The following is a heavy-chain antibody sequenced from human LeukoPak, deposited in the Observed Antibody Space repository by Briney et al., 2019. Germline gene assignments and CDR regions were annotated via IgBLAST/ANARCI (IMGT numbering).Heavy chain of an antibody. CDR1: GYYISSGYY. D-gene: IGHD5-12*01. V-gene: IGHV4-38-2*02. CDR3: ARAGYDWNYDH. J-gene: IGHJ4*02. CDR2: IDHSGST. Sequence: SETLSLTCTVSGYYISSGYYWGWIWQPPGKGLEWIGNIDHSGSTYYNPSFKSRVTISADTSKNQFSLKLSSVTAADTAVYYCARAGYDWNYDHWGQGTLVTVSS.